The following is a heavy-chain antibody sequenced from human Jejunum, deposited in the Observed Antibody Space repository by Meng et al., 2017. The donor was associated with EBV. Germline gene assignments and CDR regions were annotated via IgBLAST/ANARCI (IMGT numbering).Heavy chain of an antibody. CDR2: IYWDNDK. CDR1: GFSISTNGVG. J-gene: IGHJ4*02. CDR3: AHRRYLRGSWSFGDFDY. Sequence: QITLKESGPTHGIPTQTLTLTCTLSGFSISTNGVGVGWIRQLPGKAPEWLALIYWDNDKFYNPSLKSRLTIAKDTSKNQVVLTVTSMDPVDTAIYYCAHRRYLRGSWSFGDFDYWGQGTLVTVSS. V-gene: IGHV2-5*02. D-gene: IGHD3-16*01.